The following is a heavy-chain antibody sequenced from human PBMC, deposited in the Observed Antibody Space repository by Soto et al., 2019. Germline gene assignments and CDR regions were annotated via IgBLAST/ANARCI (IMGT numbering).Heavy chain of an antibody. J-gene: IGHJ4*02. Sequence: QVQLVESGGGVVQPGRSLRLSCAASGFTFSSCGMHWVRQAPDKGLEWVAVIWFDGSNKYYADSVKGRFTISRDNSKNTLYLQMNTLRADDTAVYYCARGFPRRLIAAPFDYWGQGTLVTVSS. D-gene: IGHD6-6*01. V-gene: IGHV3-33*01. CDR2: IWFDGSNK. CDR3: ARGFPRRLIAAPFDY. CDR1: GFTFSSCG.